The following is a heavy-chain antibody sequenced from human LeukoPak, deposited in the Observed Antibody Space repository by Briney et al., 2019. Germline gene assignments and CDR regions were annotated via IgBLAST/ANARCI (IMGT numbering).Heavy chain of an antibody. CDR3: ARALTGGYTFDAFDM. CDR2: IKHDGSEK. J-gene: IGHJ3*02. Sequence: GGSLRLSCADSGFSFSSHWMSWVRRAPGKGLEWVANIKHDGSEKYYVDSVKGRFAISRDNAKNSLYLQMNSLRAEDTAVYYCARALTGGYTFDAFDMWGQGTMVTVSS. V-gene: IGHV3-7*04. D-gene: IGHD5-12*01. CDR1: GFSFSSHW.